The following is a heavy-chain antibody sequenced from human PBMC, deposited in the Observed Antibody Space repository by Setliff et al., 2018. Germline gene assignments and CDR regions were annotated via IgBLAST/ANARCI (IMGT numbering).Heavy chain of an antibody. J-gene: IGHJ4*02. Sequence: GGSLRLSCAASGFTLSSYGMHWVRQAPGKGLEWMAFIGFDGNEKQYADSVKGRLAISRDNSKNTLYVQMNSLTAGDTAVYYCARAAGSTKRGGYFDYWGQGTLVTVSS. V-gene: IGHV3-30*02. CDR2: IGFDGNEK. CDR1: GFTLSSYG. D-gene: IGHD1-26*01. CDR3: ARAAGSTKRGGYFDY.